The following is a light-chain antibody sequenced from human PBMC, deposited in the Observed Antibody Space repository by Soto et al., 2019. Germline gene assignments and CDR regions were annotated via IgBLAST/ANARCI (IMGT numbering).Light chain of an antibody. Sequence: IQLTQSPSSLSASVGDRVTLTCRATQGITNHLAWYQQKPGKAPKLLIYGASTLQSGVPSRFSGSGSGTDFTLTISSLQPEDFATYFCQQLSSHPRTFGHGTTVDIK. J-gene: IGKJ3*01. CDR3: QQLSSHPRT. CDR2: GAS. V-gene: IGKV1-9*01. CDR1: QGITNH.